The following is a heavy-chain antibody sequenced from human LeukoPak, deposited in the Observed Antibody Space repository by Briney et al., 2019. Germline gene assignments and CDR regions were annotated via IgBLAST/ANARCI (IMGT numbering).Heavy chain of an antibody. CDR1: GYTFTSYG. CDR3: ARVGLVKVGATTPEEVDY. Sequence: ASVKVSCKASGYTFTSYGISWVRQAPGQGLEWMGWISAYNGNTNYAQKLQGRVTMSTDTSTSTAYMELRSLRSDDTAVYYCARVGLVKVGATTPEEVDYWGQGTLVTVSS. V-gene: IGHV1-18*01. J-gene: IGHJ4*02. D-gene: IGHD1-26*01. CDR2: ISAYNGNT.